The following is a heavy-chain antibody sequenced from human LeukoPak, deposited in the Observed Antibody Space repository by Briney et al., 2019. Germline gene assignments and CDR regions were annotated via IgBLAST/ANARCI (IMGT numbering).Heavy chain of an antibody. CDR1: GFTFSSYS. V-gene: IGHV3-21*01. J-gene: IGHJ4*02. Sequence: GGSLRLSCAASGFTFSSYSMNWVRQAPGKGLEWVSSISSSSSYIYYADSVKGRFTISRDNAKNSLYLQMNSLRAEDTAVYYCARGSGYGKGHDYWGQGTLVPVSS. D-gene: IGHD5-12*01. CDR3: ARGSGYGKGHDY. CDR2: ISSSSSYI.